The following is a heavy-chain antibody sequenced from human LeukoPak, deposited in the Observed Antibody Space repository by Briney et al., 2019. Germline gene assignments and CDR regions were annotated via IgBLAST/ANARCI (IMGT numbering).Heavy chain of an antibody. V-gene: IGHV1-69*05. CDR3: ARGRWGITMVRGVINNWFDP. D-gene: IGHD3-10*01. Sequence: ASVKVSCKASEGTFSSYAISWVRQAPGQGLEWMGGIIPIFGTANYAQKFQGRVTITTDESTSTAYMELSSLRSEDTAVYYCARGRWGITMVRGVINNWFDPWGQGTLVTVSS. J-gene: IGHJ5*02. CDR2: IIPIFGTA. CDR1: EGTFSSYA.